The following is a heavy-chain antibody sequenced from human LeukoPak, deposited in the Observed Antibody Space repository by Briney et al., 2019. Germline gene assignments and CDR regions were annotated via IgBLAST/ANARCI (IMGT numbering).Heavy chain of an antibody. CDR2: INHSGST. CDR1: GGSFSGYY. V-gene: IGHV4-34*01. J-gene: IGHJ6*04. Sequence: SETLSLTCAVYGGSFSGYYWSWIRQPPGKGLEWIGEINHSGSTNYNPSLKSRVTISVDTSKNQFSLKLSSVTAADTAVYYCARGNYCGSGSYYYYYGMDVWGKGTTVTVSS. CDR3: ARGNYCGSGSYYYYYGMDV. D-gene: IGHD3-10*01.